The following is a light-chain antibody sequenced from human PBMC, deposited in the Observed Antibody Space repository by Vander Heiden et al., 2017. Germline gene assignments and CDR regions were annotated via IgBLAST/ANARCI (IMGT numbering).Light chain of an antibody. J-gene: IGLJ3*02. V-gene: IGLV1-36*01. CDR1: YSNIGNNA. Sequence: QSVLTQPPSVSDVPRQRVTISCSGSYSNIGNNAVNWYQQLPGKAPKLLIYFNDLLPSGVSDRFSGSRSGTSASLAISGLRSDDEAHYYCATWDDSLKHWVFGGGTKVTVL. CDR3: ATWDDSLKHWV. CDR2: FND.